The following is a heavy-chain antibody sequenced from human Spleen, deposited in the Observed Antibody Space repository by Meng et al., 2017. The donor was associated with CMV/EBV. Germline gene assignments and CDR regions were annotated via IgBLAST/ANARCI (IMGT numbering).Heavy chain of an antibody. V-gene: IGHV4-38-2*02. Sequence: GSLRLSCTVSGYSISSGYYWGWIRQPPGKGLEWIGSIYHSGSTYYNPSLKSRVTISVDTSKNQFSLKLSSVTAADTAVYYCAREYGSGSYYSLGAFDIWGQGTMVTVSS. CDR3: AREYGSGSYYSLGAFDI. J-gene: IGHJ3*02. CDR1: GYSISSGYY. D-gene: IGHD3-10*01. CDR2: IYHSGST.